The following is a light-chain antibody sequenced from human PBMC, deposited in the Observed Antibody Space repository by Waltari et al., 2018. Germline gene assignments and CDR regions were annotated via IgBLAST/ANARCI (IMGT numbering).Light chain of an antibody. CDR1: QSISSY. J-gene: IGKJ5*01. CDR2: AAS. Sequence: DIQMTKSPSSLSASVGEGVTITCRASQSISSYLNWYQQKPGKAPKLLIYAASSLQSGVPSRFSGSGSGTDFTLTISSLQPEDFATYYCQQSYSTLSITFGQGTRLEIK. V-gene: IGKV1-39*01. CDR3: QQSYSTLSIT.